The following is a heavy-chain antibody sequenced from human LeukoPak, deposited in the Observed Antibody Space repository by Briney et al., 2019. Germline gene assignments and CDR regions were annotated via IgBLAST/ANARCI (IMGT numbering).Heavy chain of an antibody. CDR3: ARAIRRLYYHYYMDV. CDR2: INHSGST. Sequence: SETLSLTCAVYGGSFSGYYWSWIRQPPGKGLEWIGEINHSGSTNYNPSLKSRVTISVDTSKNQFSLKLSSVTAADTAVYYCARAIRRLYYHYYMDVWGKGTTVTVSS. CDR1: GGSFSGYY. V-gene: IGHV4-34*01. J-gene: IGHJ6*03. D-gene: IGHD2-2*01.